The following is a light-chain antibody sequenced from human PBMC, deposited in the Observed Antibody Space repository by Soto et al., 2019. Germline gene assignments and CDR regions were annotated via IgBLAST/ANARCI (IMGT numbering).Light chain of an antibody. V-gene: IGKV1-5*01. CDR2: DAY. CDR3: HQYESYSPLT. J-gene: IGKJ4*01. CDR1: QSIRSW. Sequence: DIQMTQSPSILSASVGDRVTITCRASQSIRSWLAWYQQKPGKAPKLLIYDAYSLESGVPSRFSGRRSGTEFTLTIAGLQHEDFATYYCHQYESYSPLTFGGGTKVEIK.